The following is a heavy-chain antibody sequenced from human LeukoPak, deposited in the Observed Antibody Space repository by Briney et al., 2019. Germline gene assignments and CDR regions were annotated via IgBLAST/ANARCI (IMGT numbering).Heavy chain of an antibody. CDR1: GFTFSSYE. J-gene: IGHJ4*02. CDR3: ARGFSNYGHYFNY. V-gene: IGHV3-21*01. Sequence: GGSLRLSCAASGFTFSSYEMNWVRQAPGKGLEWVSSISSSSSYIYYAESVKGRLTISRDNAKNSLFLQMNSLRAEDTAVYYCARGFSNYGHYFNYWGQGILVTVSS. D-gene: IGHD4-11*01. CDR2: ISSSSSYI.